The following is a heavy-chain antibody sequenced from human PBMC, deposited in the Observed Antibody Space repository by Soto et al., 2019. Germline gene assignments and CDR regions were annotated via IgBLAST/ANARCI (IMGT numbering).Heavy chain of an antibody. CDR1: GFTFSNYA. CDR2: ITSGGDYT. Sequence: EVQLLESGGGLVQPGGSPRLSCAASGFTFSNYAMAWVRQAPGRGLEWVSGITSGGDYTYYADSVKGRLTISRDNSKTTLYLQMDSLRAEDTAVYYCAKDRTYSNYHYYYYAMDVWGQGTTVTVSS. J-gene: IGHJ6*02. V-gene: IGHV3-23*01. D-gene: IGHD4-4*01. CDR3: AKDRTYSNYHYYYYAMDV.